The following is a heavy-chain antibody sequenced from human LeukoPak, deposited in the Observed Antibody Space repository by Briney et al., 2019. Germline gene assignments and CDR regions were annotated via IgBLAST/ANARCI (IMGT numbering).Heavy chain of an antibody. V-gene: IGHV3-66*01. Sequence: GGSLRLSCAASEFSFSSYAMSWVRQAPGKGLEWVSIIYSGGSTYYADSVKGRFTISRDNSKNTLYLQMNSLRAEDTAVYYCARDYSYGYLAYWGQGTLVTVSS. CDR3: ARDYSYGYLAY. CDR1: EFSFSSYA. CDR2: IYSGGST. J-gene: IGHJ4*02. D-gene: IGHD3-22*01.